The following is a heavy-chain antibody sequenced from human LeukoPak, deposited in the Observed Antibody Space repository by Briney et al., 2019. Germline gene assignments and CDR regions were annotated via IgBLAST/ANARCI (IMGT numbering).Heavy chain of an antibody. Sequence: GASVNVSCKASGYTFTSSYMHWVRQAPGQGLEWMGIINPSGASTSYAQKFQGRVTMTRDTSTSTVYMELSSLRSEDTAVYYCARDHDSYGFCVYWGQGTLVTVSS. V-gene: IGHV1-46*01. CDR1: GYTFTSSY. CDR3: ARDHDSYGFCVY. CDR2: INPSGAST. J-gene: IGHJ4*02. D-gene: IGHD5-18*01.